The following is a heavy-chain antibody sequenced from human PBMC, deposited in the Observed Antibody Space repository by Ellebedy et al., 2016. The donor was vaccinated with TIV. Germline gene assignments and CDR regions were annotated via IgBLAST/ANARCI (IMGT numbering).Heavy chain of an antibody. CDR3: VTEWAGGPDS. V-gene: IGHV3-15*01. D-gene: IGHD2-8*02. J-gene: IGHJ5*01. CDR1: GFIFTNAW. CDR2: INSKTDGGTT. Sequence: PGGSLRLSCAASGFIFTNAWMSWVRQAPGKGLEWVGRINSKTDGGTTNYAAPVKGRFTISRDDSKNTLYLQMNSLKTEDTALYYCVTEWAGGPDSWGQGTLVTVSS.